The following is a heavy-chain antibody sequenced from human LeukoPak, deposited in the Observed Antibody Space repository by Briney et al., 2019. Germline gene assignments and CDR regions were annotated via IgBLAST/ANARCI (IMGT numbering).Heavy chain of an antibody. D-gene: IGHD2-2*01. CDR3: ARLRGYCSSTSCDY. CDR1: GGSFSGYY. Sequence: SGTLSLTCAVYGGSFSGYYWSWIRQPPGKGLEWIGEINHSGSTNYNPSLKSRVTISVDTSKNQFSLKLSSVTAADTAAYYCARLRGYCSSTSCDYWGQGTLVTVSS. CDR2: INHSGST. V-gene: IGHV4-34*01. J-gene: IGHJ4*02.